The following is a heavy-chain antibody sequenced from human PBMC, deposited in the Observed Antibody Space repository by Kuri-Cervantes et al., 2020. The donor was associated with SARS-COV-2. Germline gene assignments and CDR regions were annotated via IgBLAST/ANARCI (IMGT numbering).Heavy chain of an antibody. Sequence: SETLSLTCAVYGGPFSGYYWSWIRQPPGKGLEWIGYIYYSGSTNYNPSLKSRVTISADTSKNQFSLKLNSVTAADTAIYYCARGGTRRDDAFDIWGQGTLVTVSS. CDR1: GGPFSGYY. J-gene: IGHJ3*02. CDR2: IYYSGST. V-gene: IGHV4-59*12. CDR3: ARGGTRRDDAFDI.